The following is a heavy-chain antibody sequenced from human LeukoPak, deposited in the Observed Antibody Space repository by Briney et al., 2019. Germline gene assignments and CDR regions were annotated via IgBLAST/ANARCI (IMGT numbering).Heavy chain of an antibody. D-gene: IGHD3-22*01. CDR2: IYHSGST. CDR1: GYSISSGYY. Sequence: SETLSLTCTVSGYSISSGYYWGWIRQPPGKGLEWIGSIYHSGSTYYNPSLKSRVTISVDTSKNQFSLKLSSVTAADTAVYYCARSYYGGLADTYYYDSSGYSFDYWGQGTLVTVSS. CDR3: ARSYYGGLADTYYYDSSGYSFDY. J-gene: IGHJ4*02. V-gene: IGHV4-38-2*02.